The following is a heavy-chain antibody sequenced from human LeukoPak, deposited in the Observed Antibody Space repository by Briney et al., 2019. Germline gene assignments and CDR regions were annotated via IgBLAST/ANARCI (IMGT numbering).Heavy chain of an antibody. CDR2: INPNSGDT. CDR3: ASSPGCSGGSCYSAVY. J-gene: IGHJ4*02. D-gene: IGHD2-15*01. CDR1: GYSSTDHY. V-gene: IGHV1-2*02. Sequence: AAVKVSFKASGYSSTDHYRHWVRPPPGERLEWMGWINPNSGDTNYAQKFQGRVTMTTDTSISTVYMELSWLRSDDTAVYYCASSPGCSGGSCYSAVYWGQGTLVTVSS.